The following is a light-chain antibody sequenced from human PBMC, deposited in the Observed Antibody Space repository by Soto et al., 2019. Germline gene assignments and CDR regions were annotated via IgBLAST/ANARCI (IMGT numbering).Light chain of an antibody. V-gene: IGLV3-21*04. CDR2: YDS. Sequence: SYELTQPPSVSLAPGKTARITCGGNNIGSKSVNWYQQKPGQAPVLVIYYDSDRPSGIPERFSGSKSGNTATLTITRVEAGDEADYYCQVWDSSSDHPFGGGTKLTVL. CDR3: QVWDSSSDHP. CDR1: NIGSKS. J-gene: IGLJ2*01.